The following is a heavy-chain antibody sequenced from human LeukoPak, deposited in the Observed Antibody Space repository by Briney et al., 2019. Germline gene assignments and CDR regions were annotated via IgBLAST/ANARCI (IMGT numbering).Heavy chain of an antibody. CDR3: ARETPQSSSWTAFDY. Sequence: ASVKVSCKASGGTFSSYAISWVRQAPGQGLEWMGGIIPIFGTANYAQKFQGRVTITADESTSTAYMELSSLRSEDTAVYYCARETPQSSSWTAFDYWGQGTLVTVSS. CDR1: GGTFSSYA. V-gene: IGHV1-69*13. D-gene: IGHD6-13*01. CDR2: IIPIFGTA. J-gene: IGHJ4*02.